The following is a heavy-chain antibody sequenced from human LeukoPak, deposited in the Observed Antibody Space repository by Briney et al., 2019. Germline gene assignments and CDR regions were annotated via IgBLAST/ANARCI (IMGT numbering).Heavy chain of an antibody. CDR2: ISVSGGRT. V-gene: IGHV3-23*01. CDR1: GITLSNYG. J-gene: IGHJ4*02. D-gene: IGHD3-10*01. Sequence: GGSLRLSCAVSGITLSNYGMSWVRQAPGKGLEWVAGISVSGGRTNYADSVKGRFTISRDNPKNTLYLQMNSLRAEDTAVYFCAKRGVVIRVFLVGFHKEAYYFDSWGQGALVTVSS. CDR3: AKRGVVIRVFLVGFHKEAYYFDS.